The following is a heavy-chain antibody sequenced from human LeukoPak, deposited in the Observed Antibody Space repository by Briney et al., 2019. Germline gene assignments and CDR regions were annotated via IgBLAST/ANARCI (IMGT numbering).Heavy chain of an antibody. CDR2: IYSGGST. CDR3: ARSFVAVGLDY. Sequence: GGSLRLSCAASGFTVSSNYMSWVRQALGKGLEWVSVIYSGGSTYYADSVKGRFTISRDNAKNSLYLQMNSLRAEDTAVYYCARSFVAVGLDYWGQGTLVTVSS. D-gene: IGHD6-19*01. CDR1: GFTVSSNY. V-gene: IGHV3-53*01. J-gene: IGHJ4*02.